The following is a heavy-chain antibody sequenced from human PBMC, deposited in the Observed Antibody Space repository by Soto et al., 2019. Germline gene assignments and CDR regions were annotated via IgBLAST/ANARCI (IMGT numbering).Heavy chain of an antibody. CDR3: AHSFTPLRSGYEYYFDY. CDR1: GFSLSTSGVG. CDR2: IYWDDDK. V-gene: IGHV2-5*02. J-gene: IGHJ4*02. Sequence: SGPTLVNPTQTLTLTCTFSGFSLSTSGVGVGWIRQPPGKALEWLALIYWDDDKRYSPSLKSRLTITKDTSKNQVVLTMTNMDPVDTATYYCAHSFTPLRSGYEYYFDYWGQGTLVTVSS. D-gene: IGHD5-12*01.